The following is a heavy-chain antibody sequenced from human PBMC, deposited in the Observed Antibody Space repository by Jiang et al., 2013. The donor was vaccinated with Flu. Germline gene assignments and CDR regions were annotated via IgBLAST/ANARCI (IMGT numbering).Heavy chain of an antibody. J-gene: IGHJ4*02. CDR3: AHRHMGGDSSGYLAPYFDY. D-gene: IGHD3-22*01. CDR2: IYWDDDK. Sequence: IYWDDDKRYSPSLKSRLTITKDTSKNQVVLTMTNMDPVDTATYYCAHRHMGGDSSGYLAPYFDYWGQGTLVTVSS. V-gene: IGHV2-5*02.